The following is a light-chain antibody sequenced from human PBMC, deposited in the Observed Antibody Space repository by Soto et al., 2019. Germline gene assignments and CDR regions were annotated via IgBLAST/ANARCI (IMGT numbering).Light chain of an antibody. CDR2: DAS. J-gene: IGKJ4*01. V-gene: IGKV3-11*01. CDR1: QSVSSY. Sequence: EIVLTQSPATLSLSPGERATLFFRASQSVSSYLAWYQQKPGQAPRLLIYDASNRATGIPARFSGSGSGTDFTLTISSLEPDDFAVYYCQQRSDWPSTFGGGTKVQIK. CDR3: QQRSDWPST.